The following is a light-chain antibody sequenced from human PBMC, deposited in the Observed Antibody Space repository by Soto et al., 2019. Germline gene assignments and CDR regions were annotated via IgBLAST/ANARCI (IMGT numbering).Light chain of an antibody. Sequence: EIVLTQSPATLSLSPGERATLSCRASQRVSSYLAWYQQKPGQAPRLLIYDASNRATGIPARFSGSGSGTDFTLTISSLEPEDFAVYYCQQRSNWPLTFGGGTKVVIK. V-gene: IGKV3-11*01. CDR1: QRVSSY. CDR2: DAS. CDR3: QQRSNWPLT. J-gene: IGKJ4*01.